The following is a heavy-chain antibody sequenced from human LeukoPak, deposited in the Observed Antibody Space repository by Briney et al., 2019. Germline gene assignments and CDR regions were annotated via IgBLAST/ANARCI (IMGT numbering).Heavy chain of an antibody. Sequence: GESLKISCKGSGYSFTSYWIGWVRQLPGKGLEGMGIIYPGDSDTRYSPSFQGQVTISAHKSISTAYLQWSSLKASDTAMYYCARHVIAYSSSPSRTYYYYYMDVWGKGTTVTVSS. CDR1: GYSFTSYW. CDR3: ARHVIAYSSSPSRTYYYYYMDV. CDR2: IYPGDSDT. V-gene: IGHV5-51*01. D-gene: IGHD6-6*01. J-gene: IGHJ6*03.